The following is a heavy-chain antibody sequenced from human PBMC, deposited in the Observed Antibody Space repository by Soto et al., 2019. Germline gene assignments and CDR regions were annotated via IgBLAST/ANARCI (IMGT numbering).Heavy chain of an antibody. V-gene: IGHV1-58*01. J-gene: IGHJ6*02. Sequence: SVKVSCKASGFTFTSSAVQWVRQARGQRLEWIGWIVVGSGNTNYAQKFQERVTITRDMSTSTAYMELSSLRSEDTAVYYCAREVVFWSGYYYYGMDVWGQGTTVTVS. CDR1: GFTFTSSA. D-gene: IGHD3-3*01. CDR2: IVVGSGNT. CDR3: AREVVFWSGYYYYGMDV.